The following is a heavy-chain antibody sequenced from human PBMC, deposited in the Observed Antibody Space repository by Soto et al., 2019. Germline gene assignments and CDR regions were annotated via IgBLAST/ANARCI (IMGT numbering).Heavy chain of an antibody. J-gene: IGHJ6*03. D-gene: IGHD2-15*01. Sequence: QVQLVQSGAEVKKPGSSVKVSCKASGGTFSTYTISWVRQAPGQGLEWMGRIIPILDIANFAQKFQGRVTITANKSTNTAYMEQSSLRSEDTAVYYCALGYCSGSSCYSDYYYYMDVRGKGTTVTGSS. CDR3: ALGYCSGSSCYSDYYYYMDV. CDR2: IIPILDIA. CDR1: GGTFSTYT. V-gene: IGHV1-69*02.